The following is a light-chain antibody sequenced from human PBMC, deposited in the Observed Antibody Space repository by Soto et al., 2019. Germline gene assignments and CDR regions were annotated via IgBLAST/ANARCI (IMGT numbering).Light chain of an antibody. CDR3: SSYASGNIYV. Sequence: SVLPQPPSASGSPGQSVTISCTGTSSDVGPYKYVSWYQQHPGKAPKLIIYAVNQRPSGVPDRFSGSKSGNTASLTVSGLQAEDEADYYCSSYASGNIYVFGTGTKVTVL. V-gene: IGLV2-8*01. J-gene: IGLJ1*01. CDR2: AVN. CDR1: SSDVGPYKY.